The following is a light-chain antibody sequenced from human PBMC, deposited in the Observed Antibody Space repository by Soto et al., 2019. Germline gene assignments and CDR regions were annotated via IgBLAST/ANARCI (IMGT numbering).Light chain of an antibody. V-gene: IGLV2-23*01. CDR3: CSYAGNRIFV. CDR2: EAT. J-gene: IGLJ3*02. Sequence: QSVLTQPASVSGSPEQSITISCTGTSSDVGSYNLVSWYQQHPGKAPKVMIYEATKRPSGVSNRFSGSKSGNTASLTISGLQAEDEGNYHCCSYAGNRIFVFGGGTKLTVL. CDR1: SSDVGSYNL.